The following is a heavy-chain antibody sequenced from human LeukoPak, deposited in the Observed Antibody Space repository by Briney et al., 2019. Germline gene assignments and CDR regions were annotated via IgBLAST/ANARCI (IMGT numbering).Heavy chain of an antibody. V-gene: IGHV1-18*01. J-gene: IGHJ2*01. D-gene: IGHD3-22*01. CDR3: ARDTVGSTYYYDSSGYLRYFDL. CDR2: ISAYNGNT. CDR1: DYTFTNYD. Sequence: ASVKVSCKASDYTFTNYDITWVRQAPGHGLEWMGWISAYNGNTYYAQRLQGRVTMTTDTSTSTAYMELRSLRSDDTAVYYCARDTVGSTYYYDSSGYLRYFDLWGRGTLVTVSS.